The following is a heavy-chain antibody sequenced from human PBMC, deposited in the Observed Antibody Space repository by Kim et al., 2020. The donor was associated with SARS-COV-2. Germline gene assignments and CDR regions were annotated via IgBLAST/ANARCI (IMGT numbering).Heavy chain of an antibody. CDR2: IDPSDSYT. CDR3: ARRPVAAAGRVDY. J-gene: IGHJ4*02. V-gene: IGHV5-10-1*01. Sequence: GESLKISCKGSGYSFTSYWISWVRQMPGKGLEWMGRIDPSDSYTNYSPSFQGHVTISADQSISTAYLQWSSLKASDTAMYYCARRPVAAAGRVDYWGQGTLVTVSS. D-gene: IGHD6-13*01. CDR1: GYSFTSYW.